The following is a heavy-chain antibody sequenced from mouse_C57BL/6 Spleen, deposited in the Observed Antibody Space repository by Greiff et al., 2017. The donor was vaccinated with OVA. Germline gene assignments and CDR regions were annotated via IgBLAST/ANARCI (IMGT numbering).Heavy chain of an antibody. CDR2: IYPGDGDT. D-gene: IGHD2-5*01. V-gene: IGHV1-80*01. J-gene: IGHJ4*01. CDR1: GYAFSSYW. Sequence: VKLVESGAELVKPGASVKISCKASGYAFSSYWMNWVKQRPGKGLEWIGQIYPGDGDTNYNGKFKGKATLTADKSSSTAYMQLSRLTAEDSAVYFCARSNGGAYAMDYWGQGTSVTVSS. CDR3: ARSNGGAYAMDY.